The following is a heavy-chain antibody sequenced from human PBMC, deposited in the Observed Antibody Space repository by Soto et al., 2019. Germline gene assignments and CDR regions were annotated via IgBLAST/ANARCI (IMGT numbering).Heavy chain of an antibody. CDR1: GFTFTSSA. D-gene: IGHD2-2*02. CDR2: IVVGSGNT. V-gene: IGHV1-58*01. Sequence: PVKVSCKASGFTFTSSAVQWVRQARGQRLEWIGWIVVGSGNTNYAQKFQERVTITRDMSTSTAYMELSSLRSEDTAVYYCAADQPAAINYYGMDVWGQGTTVTVSS. J-gene: IGHJ6*02. CDR3: AADQPAAINYYGMDV.